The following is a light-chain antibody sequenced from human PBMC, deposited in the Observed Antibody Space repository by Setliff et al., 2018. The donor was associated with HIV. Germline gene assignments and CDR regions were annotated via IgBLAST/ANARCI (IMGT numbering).Light chain of an antibody. CDR1: SSDVGGYSY. CDR2: DVS. J-gene: IGLJ1*01. CDR3: CSYAGSYTHYV. V-gene: IGLV2-11*01. Sequence: QSALTQPRSVSGSPGQSVTISCTGTSSDVGGYSYVSWYQQYPGKAPKLMIYDVSKRPSGVANRFSGSKSGNTASLTISGLQAEDEADYYCCSYAGSYTHYVFGTGTKATVL.